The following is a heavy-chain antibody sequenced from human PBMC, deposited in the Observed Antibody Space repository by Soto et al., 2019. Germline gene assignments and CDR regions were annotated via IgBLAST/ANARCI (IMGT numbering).Heavy chain of an antibody. V-gene: IGHV3-48*02. CDR3: ARDSDIYYGMDV. D-gene: IGHD3-9*01. J-gene: IGHJ6*02. CDR2: ISSTSSAR. CDR1: EFTFSVHS. Sequence: DVHLVESGGGFIQPGESLRLSCAASEFTFSVHSMNWVRRAPGKGLEWVSYISSTSSARYYADSVRGRFTISRDNAKYSLYLQMNSLTDEDTAVYYCARDSDIYYGMDVWGQGTTVTVSS.